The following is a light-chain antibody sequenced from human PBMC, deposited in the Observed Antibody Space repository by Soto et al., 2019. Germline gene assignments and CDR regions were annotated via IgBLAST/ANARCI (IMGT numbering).Light chain of an antibody. V-gene: IGKV3-15*01. CDR2: GAS. J-gene: IGKJ4*01. CDR1: QSVNLN. Sequence: EIVMTQSPATLSVSPGETATLSCRASQSVNLNLAWYPQKPGQAPRLLIYGASIRATGIPARFSGSGAGTEFTLTLNSLQSEDSAVYYCQQCVSWPPLTFGGGTTVEIK. CDR3: QQCVSWPPLT.